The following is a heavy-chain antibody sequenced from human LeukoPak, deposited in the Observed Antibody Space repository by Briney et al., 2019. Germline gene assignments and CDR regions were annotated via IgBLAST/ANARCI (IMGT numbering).Heavy chain of an antibody. CDR2: ISYSGTN. Sequence: SSEALSLPFPFSGGSFSSSSYYWGWIRQPPGKGLEWIGSISYSGTNYNNPSLKSRVSISIDTSKNQFSVQLTSATAADTAMYYCASLGTLRSWGQGTLVTVSS. CDR1: GGSFSSSSYY. D-gene: IGHD7-27*01. V-gene: IGHV4-39*01. J-gene: IGHJ5*02. CDR3: ASLGTLRS.